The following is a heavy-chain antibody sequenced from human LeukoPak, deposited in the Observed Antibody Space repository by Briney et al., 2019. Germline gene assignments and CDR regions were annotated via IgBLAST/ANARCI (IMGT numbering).Heavy chain of an antibody. Sequence: QAGGSLRLSCAASGFTFSSYEMNWVRQAPGKGLEWVSYISSSGSTIYYADSVKGRFTISRDNAKNSLYLQMNSLRAEDTAVYYCARERYCSSTSCYAALFDYWGQGTLVTVSS. J-gene: IGHJ4*02. CDR2: ISSSGSTI. V-gene: IGHV3-48*03. CDR3: ARERYCSSTSCYAALFDY. D-gene: IGHD2-2*01. CDR1: GFTFSSYE.